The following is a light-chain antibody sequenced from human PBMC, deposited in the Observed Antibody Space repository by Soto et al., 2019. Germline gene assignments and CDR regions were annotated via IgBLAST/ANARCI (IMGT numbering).Light chain of an antibody. CDR3: QHYGYSQWT. CDR1: QSVSSD. CDR2: DTS. J-gene: IGKJ1*01. Sequence: EIVLAQSPATLSVSPGERATLSCRASQSVSSDLAWYQQKPGQAPRLLMYDTSTRATGIPARFSGSGSGTVFTLTITRLEPEDSAVYFCQHYGYSQWTLGQGTKVDI. V-gene: IGKV3-15*01.